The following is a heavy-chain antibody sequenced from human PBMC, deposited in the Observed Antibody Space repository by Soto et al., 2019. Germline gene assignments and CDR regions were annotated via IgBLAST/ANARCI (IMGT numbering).Heavy chain of an antibody. CDR3: ARYKRSTGTTKLGYYYYGMDG. V-gene: IGHV1-69*13. J-gene: IGHJ6*02. CDR2: IIPIFGTA. CDR1: GGTFSSYA. D-gene: IGHD4-17*01. Sequence: SVKVSCKASGGTFSSYAISWVRQAPGQGLEWMGGIIPIFGTANYAQKFQGRVTITADESTSTAYMELSSLRSEDTAVYYCARYKRSTGTTKLGYYYYGMDGWGQGSTDTFSS.